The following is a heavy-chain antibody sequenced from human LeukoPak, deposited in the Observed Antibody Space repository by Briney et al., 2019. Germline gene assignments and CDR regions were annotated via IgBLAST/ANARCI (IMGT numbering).Heavy chain of an antibody. V-gene: IGHV3-23*01. J-gene: IGHJ4*02. CDR3: AKDSAKKYDDY. Sequence: PGGSLRLSCAGSGFPFSSHGMNWVRQAPGKGLEWVSGISPGGPTYYADSVKGRFSISRDDSKNTFYLQMINLRAEDTAVYYCAKDSAKKYDDYWGQGTLVTVSS. CDR2: ISPGGPT. CDR1: GFPFSSHG. D-gene: IGHD2/OR15-2a*01.